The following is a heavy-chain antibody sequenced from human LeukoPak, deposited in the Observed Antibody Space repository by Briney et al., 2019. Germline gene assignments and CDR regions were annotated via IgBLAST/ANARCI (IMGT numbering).Heavy chain of an antibody. J-gene: IGHJ4*02. CDR1: GGTFSSYA. CDR3: ARARGWDGSGSYYIPYYFDY. CDR2: IIPIFGTA. D-gene: IGHD3-10*01. V-gene: IGHV1-69*01. Sequence: VASVKLSCNASGGTFSSYAISWVRQAPGQGLEWMGGIIPIFGTANYAQKFQGRVTITADESTSTAYMELSSLRSEDTAVYYCARARGWDGSGSYYIPYYFDYWGQGTLVTVSS.